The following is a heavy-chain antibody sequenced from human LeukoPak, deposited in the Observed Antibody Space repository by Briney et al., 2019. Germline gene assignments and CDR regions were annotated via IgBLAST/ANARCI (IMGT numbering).Heavy chain of an antibody. J-gene: IGHJ4*02. V-gene: IGHV4-59*01. CDR2: IYYSGST. CDR1: GGSITSYY. Sequence: PSETLSLTCTVSGGSITSYYWNWIRQPPGKGLEWIGYIYYSGSTNYNPSLKSRVAMSVDTSKNQFSLKLNSVTAADTAVYYCARGGWRLDYWGQGTLVTVSS. CDR3: ARGGWRLDY. D-gene: IGHD2-15*01.